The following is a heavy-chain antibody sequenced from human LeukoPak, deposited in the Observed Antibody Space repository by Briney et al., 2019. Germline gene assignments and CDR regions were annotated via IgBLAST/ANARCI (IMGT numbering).Heavy chain of an antibody. CDR2: INHSGST. CDR1: GFTFSSYA. CDR3: ARDYHCSGGSCAGIDP. J-gene: IGHJ5*02. Sequence: GSLRLSCAASGFTFSSYAMSWIRQPPGKGLEWIGEINHSGSTNYNPSLKSRVTISVDTSKNQFSLKLSSVTAADTAVYYCARDYHCSGGSCAGIDPWGQGTLVTVSS. V-gene: IGHV4-34*01. D-gene: IGHD2-15*01.